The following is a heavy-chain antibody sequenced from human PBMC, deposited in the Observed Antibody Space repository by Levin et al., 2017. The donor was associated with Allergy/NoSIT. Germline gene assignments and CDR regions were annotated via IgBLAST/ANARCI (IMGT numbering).Heavy chain of an antibody. D-gene: IGHD1-1*01. CDR2: ITGGGFNT. CDR3: AKKQGGTSGFSFDV. V-gene: IGHV3-23*01. J-gene: IGHJ3*01. Sequence: GGSLRLSCDASGFTLTDYAMSWVRQAPGKGLEWVSVITGGGFNTYYGDSVKVRFTVSRDNSKNTLYLELNSLRAEDTAVYYCAKKQGGTSGFSFDVWGQGTMVTVSS. CDR1: GFTLTDYA.